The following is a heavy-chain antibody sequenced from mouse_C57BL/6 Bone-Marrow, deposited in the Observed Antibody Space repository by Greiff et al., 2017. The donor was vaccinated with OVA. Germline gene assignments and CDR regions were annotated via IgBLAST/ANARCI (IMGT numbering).Heavy chain of an antibody. D-gene: IGHD2-5*01. CDR2: IWSGGST. Sequence: VKLMESGPGLVQPSQSLSITCTVSGFSLTSYGVHWVRQSPGKGLEWLGVIWSGGSTDYNAAFISRLSISKDNSKSQVFFKMNSLQADDTAIYYCARSAYYSNYVFAYWGQGTLVTVSA. CDR3: ARSAYYSNYVFAY. J-gene: IGHJ3*01. CDR1: GFSLTSYG. V-gene: IGHV2-2*01.